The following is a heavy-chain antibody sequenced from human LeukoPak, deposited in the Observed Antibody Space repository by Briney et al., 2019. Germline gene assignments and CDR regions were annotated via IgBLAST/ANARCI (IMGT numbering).Heavy chain of an antibody. V-gene: IGHV4-34*01. D-gene: IGHD7-27*01. J-gene: IGHJ4*02. CDR1: GGSFSGYY. CDR2: IYHSGST. CDR3: ARGPNWGWADY. Sequence: SETLSLTCAVYGGSFSGYYWSWIRQPPGKGLEWIGYIYHSGSTYYNPSLKSRVTISVDRSKNQFSLKLSSVTAADTAVYYCARGPNWGWADYWGQGTLVTVSS.